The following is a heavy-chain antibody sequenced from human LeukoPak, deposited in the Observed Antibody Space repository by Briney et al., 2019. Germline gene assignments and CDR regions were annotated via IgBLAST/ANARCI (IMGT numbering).Heavy chain of an antibody. CDR3: AKRIYSSGWSYFDY. Sequence: GGSLRLSCAVSGFTFSNYAMSWVRQAPGKGLEWVSAISGSGDATYYADSVKGRFTISRDNSKNTPYLQMNSLRAEDTAVYYCAKRIYSSGWSYFDYWGHGTLVTVSS. D-gene: IGHD6-19*01. CDR2: ISGSGDAT. J-gene: IGHJ4*01. V-gene: IGHV3-23*01. CDR1: GFTFSNYA.